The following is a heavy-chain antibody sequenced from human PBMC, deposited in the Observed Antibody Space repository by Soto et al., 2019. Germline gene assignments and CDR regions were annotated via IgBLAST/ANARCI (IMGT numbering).Heavy chain of an antibody. CDR1: GGSISSRGYY. CDR3: ATGIWFDP. V-gene: IGHV4-39*02. CDR2: IYYSGST. J-gene: IGHJ5*02. Sequence: QLQLQESGPGLVKPSETLSLTCTVSGGSISSRGYYWGWIRQPPGKGLEWIGTIYYSGSTYYNPSLKSRVTISVDASMNPFSLELSSVTAADTAVYYCATGIWFDPWGQGTLVTVSS.